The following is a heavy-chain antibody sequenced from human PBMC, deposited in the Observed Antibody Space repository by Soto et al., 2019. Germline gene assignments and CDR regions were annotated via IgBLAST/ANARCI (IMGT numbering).Heavy chain of an antibody. D-gene: IGHD1-20*01. V-gene: IGHV4-61*03. Sequence: SETLSLTCTVSGGSVNSPSYYWSWIRQPPXKALEWIGYIFYSGSANYNPSLKSRVTISLDTSKNHFSLKLTSVAAADTAVYYCARGRTTYNWNDLLYYYNNMDVWGQGTTVTVSS. CDR1: GGSVNSPSYY. CDR2: IFYSGSA. CDR3: ARGRTTYNWNDLLYYYNNMDV. J-gene: IGHJ6*02.